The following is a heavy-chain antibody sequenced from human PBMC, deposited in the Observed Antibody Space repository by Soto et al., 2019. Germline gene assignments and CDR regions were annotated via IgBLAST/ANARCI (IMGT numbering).Heavy chain of an antibody. CDR1: GDSVSSNSAA. J-gene: IGHJ6*02. D-gene: IGHD5-18*01. Sequence: SQTLSLTCAISGDSVSSNSAAWNWIRQSPSRGLEWLGRTYYRSKWYNDYAVSVKSRITVNPDTSKNQFSLQLNSVTPEDTAVHSCASLRRGYSYARPYSYGMDVWRQRTTVTVSS. CDR3: ASLRRGYSYARPYSYGMDV. CDR2: TYYRSKWYN. V-gene: IGHV6-1*01.